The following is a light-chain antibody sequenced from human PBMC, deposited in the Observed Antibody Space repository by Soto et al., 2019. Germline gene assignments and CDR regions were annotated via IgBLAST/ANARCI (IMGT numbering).Light chain of an antibody. V-gene: IGKV3-20*01. Sequence: EIVLTQSPGTLSFSPRERSTLSCTASQSVSSSYLAWFRQKPGQAPRLLIYGASSRATGIPDSFSGSASGTDFPLTISRLQPEDSAVYYCQQYGNLITFGHGTRLEIK. CDR1: QSVSSSY. CDR3: QQYGNLIT. CDR2: GAS. J-gene: IGKJ5*01.